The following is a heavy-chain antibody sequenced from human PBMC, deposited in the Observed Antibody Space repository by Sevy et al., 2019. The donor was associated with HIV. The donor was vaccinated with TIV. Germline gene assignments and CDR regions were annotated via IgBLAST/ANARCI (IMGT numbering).Heavy chain of an antibody. CDR1: GFTFSSYG. D-gene: IGHD3-22*01. Sequence: GGSLRLSCAASGFTFSSYGMHWVRQAPGKGLEWVALIWYDGSSKYYADSVKGRFTLSRDNSKNTLILQMNSLRAEDTAVYYCARGANYYDSSGSQPNFDYWGQGTLVIVSS. J-gene: IGHJ4*02. CDR2: IWYDGSSK. CDR3: ARGANYYDSSGSQPNFDY. V-gene: IGHV3-33*01.